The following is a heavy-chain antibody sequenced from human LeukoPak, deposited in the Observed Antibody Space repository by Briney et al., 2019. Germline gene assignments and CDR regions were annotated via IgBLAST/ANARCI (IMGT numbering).Heavy chain of an antibody. CDR3: ARKPRSSQAVRFDP. J-gene: IGHJ5*02. CDR2: INHSGST. CDR1: GGSFSGYY. V-gene: IGHV4-34*01. D-gene: IGHD6-19*01. Sequence: SSETLSLTCAVYGGSFSGYYWSWIRQPPGKGLEWIGEINHSGSTNYNPSLKSRVTISVDTSKNQFSLKLSSVTAADTAVYYCARKPRSSQAVRFDPWGQGPLVTVSS.